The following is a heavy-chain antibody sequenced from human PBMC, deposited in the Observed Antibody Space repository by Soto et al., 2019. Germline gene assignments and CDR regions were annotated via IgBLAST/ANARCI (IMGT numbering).Heavy chain of an antibody. CDR3: ARGMWIQLWYAFDY. D-gene: IGHD5-18*01. Sequence: SETLSLTCDVYGGSFSGYYWSWIRQPPGKGLEWIGEINHSGSTNYNPSLKSRVTISVDTSKNQFSLKLSSVTAADTAVYYCARGMWIQLWYAFDYWGQGTLVTVSS. J-gene: IGHJ4*02. V-gene: IGHV4-34*01. CDR1: GGSFSGYY. CDR2: INHSGST.